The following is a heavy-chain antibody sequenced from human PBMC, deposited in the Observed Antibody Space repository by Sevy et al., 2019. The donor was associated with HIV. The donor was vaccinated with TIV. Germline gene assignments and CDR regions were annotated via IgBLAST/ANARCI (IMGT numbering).Heavy chain of an antibody. CDR3: ARDRLKAVAGTHYYYGIDV. CDR2: IYYSGST. CDR1: GGSVSSGSYY. Sequence: SETLSLTCTVSGGSVSSGSYYWSWIRQPPGKGLEWIGYIYYSGSTNYNPSLKSRVTISVDTSKNQFSLKLSSVTAADTAVYYCARDRLKAVAGTHYYYGIDVWGQGTTVTVSS. J-gene: IGHJ6*02. V-gene: IGHV4-61*01. D-gene: IGHD6-19*01.